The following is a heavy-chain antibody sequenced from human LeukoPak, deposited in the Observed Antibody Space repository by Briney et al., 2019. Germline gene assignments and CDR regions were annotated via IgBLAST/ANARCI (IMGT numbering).Heavy chain of an antibody. D-gene: IGHD6-19*01. CDR1: GYTFTNYY. J-gene: IGHJ5*02. Sequence: ASVKVSCKASGYTFTNYYVHWVRQAPGLGLEWMGIINPLRGITIYAQKFQGRVTMTSDTSTNTVYMELSSLISEDTAVYYCTRTIGYRPVAGLKEKWFDPWGQGTLVTVSS. V-gene: IGHV1-46*01. CDR3: TRTIGYRPVAGLKEKWFDP. CDR2: INPLRGIT.